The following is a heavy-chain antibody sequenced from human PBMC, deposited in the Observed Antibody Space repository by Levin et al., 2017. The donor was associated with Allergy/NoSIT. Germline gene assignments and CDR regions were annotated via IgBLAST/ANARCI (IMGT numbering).Heavy chain of an antibody. CDR3: ARTYTLGYCSGGGCFDAFDI. CDR1: GGSISSGDFY. Sequence: LRLSCTVSGGSISSGDFYWSWIRQHPGKGLEWIGYIYSSASTYYNPSLKSRVTISVDTSKNQFSLKLSSVTAADTAVYYCARTYTLGYCSGGGCFDAFDIWGQGTMVTVSP. CDR2: IYSSAST. J-gene: IGHJ3*02. V-gene: IGHV4-31*03. D-gene: IGHD2-15*01.